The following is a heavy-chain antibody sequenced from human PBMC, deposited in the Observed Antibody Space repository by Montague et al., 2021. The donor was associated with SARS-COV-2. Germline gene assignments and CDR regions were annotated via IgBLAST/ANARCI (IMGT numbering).Heavy chain of an antibody. CDR1: SGSFSDYY. CDR2: INHSGSS. D-gene: IGHD3-3*01. CDR3: ARAQVTVFGVLIMLPAAGAVDV. Sequence: SETLSLTCAVYSGSFSDYYWTWIRQSPGKGLEWIGEINHSGSSNYNPSLESRVTMSVDTSKNQFSLRLNSVSAADTAVYYCARAQVTVFGVLIMLPAAGAVDVWGQGTTVTVSS. V-gene: IGHV4-34*01. J-gene: IGHJ3*01.